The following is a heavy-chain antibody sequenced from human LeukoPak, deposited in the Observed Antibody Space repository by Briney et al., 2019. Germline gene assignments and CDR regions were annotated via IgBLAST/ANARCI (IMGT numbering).Heavy chain of an antibody. D-gene: IGHD3-10*01. Sequence: SETLSLTCAVYGGSFSGYYWSWILQPPGKGLEWIGEINHSGSTNYNPSLKSRVTISVDTSKNQFSLKLSSVTAADTAVYYCARGCITMVRGVRDWFDPWGQGTLVTVSS. CDR2: INHSGST. V-gene: IGHV4-34*01. CDR1: GGSFSGYY. CDR3: ARGCITMVRGVRDWFDP. J-gene: IGHJ5*02.